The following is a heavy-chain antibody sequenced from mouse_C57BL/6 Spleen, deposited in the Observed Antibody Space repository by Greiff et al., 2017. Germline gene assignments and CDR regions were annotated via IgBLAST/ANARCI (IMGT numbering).Heavy chain of an antibody. CDR2: ISYDGSN. D-gene: IGHD1-1*01. CDR3: AREGTTGDY. V-gene: IGHV3-6*01. Sequence: VQLQQSGPGLVKPSQSLSLTCSVTGYSITSGYYWNWIRQFPGNKLEWMGYISYDGSNNYNPSLKNRISITRDTSKNQFFLKLNSVTTEDTATYYCAREGTTGDYWGQGTTLTVSS. CDR1: GYSITSGYY. J-gene: IGHJ2*01.